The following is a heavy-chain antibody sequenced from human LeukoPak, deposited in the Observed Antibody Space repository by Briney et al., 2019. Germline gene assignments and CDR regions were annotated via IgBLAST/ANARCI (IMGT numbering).Heavy chain of an antibody. V-gene: IGHV3-21*04. Sequence: GGSLRLSCAASGFTFSSYSMNWVRQAPGKGLEWVSSISSSSSYIYYADSVKGRFTISRDNAKNSLYLQMNSLRAEDTAVYYCARDQVHGYYYYMDVWGKGTTVTVSS. CDR3: ARDQVHGYYYYMDV. CDR1: GFTFSSYS. J-gene: IGHJ6*03. D-gene: IGHD4/OR15-4a*01. CDR2: ISSSSSYI.